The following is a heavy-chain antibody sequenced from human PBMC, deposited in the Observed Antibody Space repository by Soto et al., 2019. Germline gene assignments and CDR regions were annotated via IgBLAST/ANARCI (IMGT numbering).Heavy chain of an antibody. CDR1: GFTFSSFE. D-gene: IGHD1-1*01. J-gene: IGHJ4*02. CDR3: ARESGTIPDF. Sequence: SLRLSCAASGFTFSSFEMNWVRQAPGKGLEWVSYISQSGSATSYPDSVRGRFTISRDNAKNSLFLQMNSLRAEDTAVYYCARESGTIPDFWGQLTLVTVSS. CDR2: ISQSGSAT. V-gene: IGHV3-48*03.